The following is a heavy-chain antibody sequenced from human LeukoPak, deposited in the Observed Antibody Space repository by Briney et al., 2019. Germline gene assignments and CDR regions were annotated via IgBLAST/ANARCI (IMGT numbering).Heavy chain of an antibody. D-gene: IGHD3-3*01. CDR2: IYYTGST. J-gene: IGHJ3*02. CDR1: GGSIISGTYY. V-gene: IGHV4-39*07. CDR3: ARLRGRGYDFWSGYPTPDAFDI. Sequence: SETLSLTCTVSGGSIISGTYYWGWIRQPPGKGLEWIGTIYYTGSTYYNPSLKSRVTISVDTSKNQFSLKLSSVTAADTAVYYCARLRGRGYDFWSGYPTPDAFDIWGQGTMVTVSS.